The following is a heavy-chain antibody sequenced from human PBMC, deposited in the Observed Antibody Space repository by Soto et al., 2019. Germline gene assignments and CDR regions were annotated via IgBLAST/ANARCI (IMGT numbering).Heavy chain of an antibody. CDR3: AKAGGYNWDDPFDY. D-gene: IGHD1-1*01. CDR1: GIIFSTYA. V-gene: IGHV3-23*01. Sequence: EVQLLESGGGLAQPGGSLRLSCAASGIIFSTYAMSWVRQAPGKGLEWVSTISGSGANTYYAASVRGRFTISRDNSKNTLYLPVNGLRGEDTALYYCAKAGGYNWDDPFDYWGQGTLFTVSS. J-gene: IGHJ4*02. CDR2: ISGSGANT.